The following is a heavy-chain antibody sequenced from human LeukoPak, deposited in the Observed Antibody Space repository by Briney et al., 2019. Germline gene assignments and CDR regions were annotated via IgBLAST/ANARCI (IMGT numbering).Heavy chain of an antibody. V-gene: IGHV4-34*01. CDR1: GGSFSGYY. Sequence: SETLSLTCAVYGGSFSGYYWSWIRQPPGKGLEWIGEINHSGSTNYNPSLKSRVTISVDTSKNQFSLKLSSVTAADTAVYYCARSVSVRTIFGVVAYGMDVWGQGTTVTVSS. CDR2: INHSGST. J-gene: IGHJ6*02. CDR3: ARSVSVRTIFGVVAYGMDV. D-gene: IGHD3-3*01.